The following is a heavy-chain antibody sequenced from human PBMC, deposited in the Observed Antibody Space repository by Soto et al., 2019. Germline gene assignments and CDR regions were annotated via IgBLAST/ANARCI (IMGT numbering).Heavy chain of an antibody. J-gene: IGHJ4*02. D-gene: IGHD6-19*01. Sequence: QVQLVQSGAEVKKPGSSVKVSFKASGGTFSSYAISWVRQAPGQGLEWMGGIMPIFGTANYAQKFQGRVTITADASTSTAYMELSSLRSEDTAVYYCARTRSSGWCYFDYWGQGTLVTVSS. V-gene: IGHV1-69*01. CDR3: ARTRSSGWCYFDY. CDR2: IMPIFGTA. CDR1: GGTFSSYA.